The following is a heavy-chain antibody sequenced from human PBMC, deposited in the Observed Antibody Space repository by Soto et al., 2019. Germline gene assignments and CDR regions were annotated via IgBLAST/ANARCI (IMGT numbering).Heavy chain of an antibody. V-gene: IGHV3-23*01. CDR2: ISGSGGST. CDR1: GFTFSSYA. CDR3: AKREAILEWLSLAFDI. D-gene: IGHD3-3*01. Sequence: EVQLLESGGGLVQPGGSLRLSCAASGFTFSSYAMSWVRQAPGKGLEWVSAISGSGGSTYYADSVKGRFTISRDNSKNTLYLQMNSLRAEDTAVYYCAKREAILEWLSLAFDIWGQGTMVTVSS. J-gene: IGHJ3*02.